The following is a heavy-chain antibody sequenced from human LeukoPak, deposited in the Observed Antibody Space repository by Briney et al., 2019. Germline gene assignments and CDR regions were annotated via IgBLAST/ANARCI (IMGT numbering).Heavy chain of an antibody. CDR1: GNTLTELS. V-gene: IGHV1-24*01. CDR2: FDSDEGEI. Sequence: ASVKVSCKVSGNTLTELSMHWVRQGPGKGLEWMGGFDSDEGEIIYAQKLQGRVTMTEDTSTDIAYMELSSLRSEDTAVYYCARGRTPNTPDNWNCPWGQGTLVTVSS. J-gene: IGHJ5*02. D-gene: IGHD1-7*01. CDR3: ARGRTPNTPDNWNCP.